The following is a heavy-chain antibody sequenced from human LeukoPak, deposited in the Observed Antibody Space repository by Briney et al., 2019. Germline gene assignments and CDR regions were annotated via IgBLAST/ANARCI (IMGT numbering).Heavy chain of an antibody. D-gene: IGHD1-1*01. Sequence: SETLSLTCTVSGGSISSSSYYWGWMRQPPGKGLEWIGSIYYSGSTYYNPSLKSRVTISVDTSKNQFSLKLRSVTAADTAVYYCATLDLTTDAFGIWGQGTMVTVSS. V-gene: IGHV4-39*01. CDR3: ATLDLTTDAFGI. J-gene: IGHJ3*02. CDR2: IYYSGST. CDR1: GGSISSSSYY.